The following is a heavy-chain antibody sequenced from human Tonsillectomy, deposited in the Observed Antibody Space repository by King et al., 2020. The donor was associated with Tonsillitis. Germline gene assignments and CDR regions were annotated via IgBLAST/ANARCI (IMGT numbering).Heavy chain of an antibody. J-gene: IGHJ4*02. CDR3: ARILTGYYNLYYFDY. CDR2: FYYSGST. D-gene: IGHD3-9*01. CDR1: GGSISSSSYY. V-gene: IGHV4-39*07. Sequence: LQLQESGPGLVKPSETLSLTCSVSGGSISSSSYYWGWIRQPPGKGLEWIGSFYYSGSTYYNPSLRSRVTISVDTSKNQFSLKLSSVTAADTAVYYCARILTGYYNLYYFDYWGQGTLVTVSS.